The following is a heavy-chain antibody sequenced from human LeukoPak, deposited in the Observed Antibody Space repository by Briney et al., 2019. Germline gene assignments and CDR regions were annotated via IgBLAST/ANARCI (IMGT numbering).Heavy chain of an antibody. D-gene: IGHD6-19*01. V-gene: IGHV3-33*06. CDR3: AKVTGYSSGWYHY. J-gene: IGHJ4*02. CDR2: IWYDGDNK. Sequence: GSLRLSCAASRFTFSSYVMHWVRQAPGKGLEWVALIWYDGDNKYYSDSVMGRFTISRDNSKNTLYLQLNSLRGEDTAVYYCAKVTGYSSGWYHYWGQGTLVTVSS. CDR1: RFTFSSYV.